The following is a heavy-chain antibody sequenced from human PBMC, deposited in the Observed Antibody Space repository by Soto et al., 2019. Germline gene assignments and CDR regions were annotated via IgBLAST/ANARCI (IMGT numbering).Heavy chain of an antibody. J-gene: IGHJ4*02. CDR2: IYHSGST. D-gene: IGHD1-1*01. CDR1: GYSISSGYY. V-gene: IGHV4-38-2*01. CDR3: ARVFYKFNQGPFDY. Sequence: ASETLSLTCAVSGYSISSGYYWGWIRQPPGKGLEWIGSIYHSGSTYYNPSLKSRVTISVDTSKNQFSLKLSSVTAADTAVYYCARVFYKFNQGPFDYLGQGTLVTVSS.